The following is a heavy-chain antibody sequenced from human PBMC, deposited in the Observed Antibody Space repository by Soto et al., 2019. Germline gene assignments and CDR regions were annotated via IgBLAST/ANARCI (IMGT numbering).Heavy chain of an antibody. CDR1: GDRFTSHW. J-gene: IGHJ6*02. Sequence: GDSLKISCKGSGDRFTSHWISLLRQMPGKGLEWMGRTDPSDSFTQYNPSFQGHVTISGDKSLSTAYLQWSSLKASDTAIYYCARGEGITTFGVYGFDVWGQGASVTVSS. CDR2: TDPSDSFT. D-gene: IGHD3-3*01. V-gene: IGHV5-10-1*01. CDR3: ARGEGITTFGVYGFDV.